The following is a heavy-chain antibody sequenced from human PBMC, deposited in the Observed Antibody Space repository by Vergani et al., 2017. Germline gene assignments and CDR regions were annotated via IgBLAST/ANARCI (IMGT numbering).Heavy chain of an antibody. CDR1: GYTFTSYA. J-gene: IGHJ4*02. CDR2: INTNPGNQ. V-gene: IGHV7-4-1*02. D-gene: IGHD3-10*01. Sequence: QVQLVQSGSELKKPGASVKVSCKASGYTFTSYALTWLRQAPGQGLEWMGWINTNPGNQTYAQGFTGRFVFSLDTSVSTAYLQISSLKAEDTAVYYCARDPPNYGSGSPKWGHYWDQGTLVTVSS. CDR3: ARDPPNYGSGSPKWGHY.